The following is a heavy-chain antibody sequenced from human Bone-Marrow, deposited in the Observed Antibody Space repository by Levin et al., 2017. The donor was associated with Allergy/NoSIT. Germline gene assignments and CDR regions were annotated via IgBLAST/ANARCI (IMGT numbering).Heavy chain of an antibody. CDR1: GGSISSYY. D-gene: IGHD2-8*01. J-gene: IGHJ4*02. CDR2: IYYSGST. V-gene: IGHV4-59*01. Sequence: SETLSLTCTVSGGSISSYYWSWIRQPPGKGLEWIGYIYYSGSTNYNPSLKSRVTISVDTSKNQFSLKLSSVTAADTAVYYCARGLMVYAPPLANGYYFDYWGQGTLVTVSS. CDR3: ARGLMVYAPPLANGYYFDY.